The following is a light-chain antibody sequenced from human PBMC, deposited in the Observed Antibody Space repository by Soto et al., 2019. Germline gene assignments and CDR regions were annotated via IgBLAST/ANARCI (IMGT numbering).Light chain of an antibody. CDR3: QQSYSNHRT. V-gene: IGKV1-39*01. CDR2: AAS. Sequence: DIQMTQSPSALSASVGDRVTITCRGSQSISSYLNWYQQKPGKAPKLLIYAASSLQSGVPSRFSGSGSGTDFTLTISSLQPEDFATYYCQQSYSNHRTFGQGTKVDIK. J-gene: IGKJ2*02. CDR1: QSISSY.